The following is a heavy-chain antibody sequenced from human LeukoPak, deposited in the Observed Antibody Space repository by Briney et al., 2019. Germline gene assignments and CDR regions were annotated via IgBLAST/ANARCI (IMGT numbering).Heavy chain of an antibody. V-gene: IGHV1-8*01. CDR3: ARGPWFGELLSGYYYYGMDV. D-gene: IGHD3-10*01. Sequence: ASVKVSCKASGYTFTSYDINWVRQATGQGLEWMGWMNPNSGNTGYAQKFQGRVTMTRNTSISTAYMELSSLRSEDTAVYYCARGPWFGELLSGYYYYGMDVWAKGPRSPSP. CDR1: GYTFTSYD. CDR2: MNPNSGNT. J-gene: IGHJ6*02.